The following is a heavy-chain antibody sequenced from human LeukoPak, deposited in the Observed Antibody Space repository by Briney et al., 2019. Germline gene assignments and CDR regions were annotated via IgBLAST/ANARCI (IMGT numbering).Heavy chain of an antibody. J-gene: IGHJ4*02. CDR3: TRGSPTNGGSYWALFDY. CDR2: ISGSDNTI. Sequence: GGSLRLSCAASGFIFSSYEMNWVRQAPGKGLEWVSFISGSDNTIYYTDSVKGRFTISRDNAKNSLSLQMNSLRDEDTAVYYRTRGSPTNGGSYWALFDYWGQGAQVTVSS. CDR1: GFIFSSYE. D-gene: IGHD1-26*01. V-gene: IGHV3-48*03.